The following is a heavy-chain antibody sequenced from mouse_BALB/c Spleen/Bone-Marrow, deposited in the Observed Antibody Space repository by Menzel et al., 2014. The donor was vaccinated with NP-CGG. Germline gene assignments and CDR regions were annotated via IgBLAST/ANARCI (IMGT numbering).Heavy chain of an antibody. CDR1: GFNIKDTY. Sequence: EVQLQQSGAELVKPGASVKLSCTASGFNIKDTYMHWVKQRPEQGLEWIGRIDPANGNTKYDPKFQGKATITADTSSNTAYLQLSGPTSEDTAVYYCARWKYYAMDYWGQGTSVTVSS. CDR3: ARWKYYAMDY. J-gene: IGHJ4*01. V-gene: IGHV14-3*02. CDR2: IDPANGNT.